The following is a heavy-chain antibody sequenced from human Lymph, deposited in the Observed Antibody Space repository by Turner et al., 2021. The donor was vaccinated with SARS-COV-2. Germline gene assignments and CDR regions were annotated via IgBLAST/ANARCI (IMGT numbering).Heavy chain of an antibody. CDR3: ARDLGTYGMDV. CDR1: GIIVSRNY. V-gene: IGHV3-53*02. Sequence: EVQLVETGGGLIQPGGSLRLSCAASGIIVSRNYMNWVRQAPGKGLDGVSVSYSGGTTYYAASVKGRFTISRDNSKNTLYLQMNSLRVEDTAVYYCARDLGTYGMDVWGQGTTVTVSS. J-gene: IGHJ6*02. CDR2: SYSGGTT. D-gene: IGHD6-13*01.